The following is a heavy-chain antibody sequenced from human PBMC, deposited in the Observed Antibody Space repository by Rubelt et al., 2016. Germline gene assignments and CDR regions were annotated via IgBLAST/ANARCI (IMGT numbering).Heavy chain of an antibody. Sequence: QVQLVQSGAEVKKPGASVKVSCKASGYTFTSYAMHWVRQAPGQRLEWMGWINAGNGNTKYSQKFQGRVTITRDQSAGTAYMELSSLTSEDTAVYYCARDHSGSYSFDFWGQGTLVTVSS. CDR3: ARDHSGSYSFDF. V-gene: IGHV1-3*01. D-gene: IGHD1-26*01. CDR1: GYTFTSYA. CDR2: INAGNGNT. J-gene: IGHJ4*02.